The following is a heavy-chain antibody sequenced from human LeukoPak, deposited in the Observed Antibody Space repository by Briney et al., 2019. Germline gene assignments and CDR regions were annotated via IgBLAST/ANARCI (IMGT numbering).Heavy chain of an antibody. CDR1: GFTFSSYA. Sequence: GGSLRLSCAASGFTFSSYAMSWVRQAPGKGLEWVSAISGSGGSTYYADSVKGRFTISRDNAKNSLYLQMNSLRAEDTAVYYCARDRPFTYYYDSSGYYYDYWGQGTLVTVSS. CDR2: ISGSGGST. J-gene: IGHJ4*02. CDR3: ARDRPFTYYYDSSGYYYDY. D-gene: IGHD3-22*01. V-gene: IGHV3-23*01.